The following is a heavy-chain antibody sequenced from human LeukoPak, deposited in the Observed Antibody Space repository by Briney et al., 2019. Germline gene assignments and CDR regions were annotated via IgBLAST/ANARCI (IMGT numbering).Heavy chain of an antibody. Sequence: ASVKVSCKASGYTFTSYGISWVRQAPGQGLEWMGWISAYNGNTNYAQKLQGRVTMTTDTSTSTAYMELRSLRSDDTAVYYCARDGEDYEILTGYYYFDYWGQGTLVTVSS. J-gene: IGHJ4*02. CDR3: ARDGEDYEILTGYYYFDY. D-gene: IGHD3-9*01. CDR2: ISAYNGNT. V-gene: IGHV1-18*01. CDR1: GYTFTSYG.